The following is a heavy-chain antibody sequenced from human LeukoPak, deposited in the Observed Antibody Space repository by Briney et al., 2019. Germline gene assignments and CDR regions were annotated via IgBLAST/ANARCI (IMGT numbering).Heavy chain of an antibody. CDR1: GFTFSNYA. D-gene: IGHD6-25*01. CDR3: AKARSAIVAAASNY. J-gene: IGHJ4*02. Sequence: GGSLRLSCAASGFTFSNYAMSWVRQAPGKGLEWVSGISGSDNRTYYADSVKGRFTISRDNSRNTLYLQMNSLRAEDTAVYYCAKARSAIVAAASNYWGQGTLVTVSS. V-gene: IGHV3-23*01. CDR2: ISGSDNRT.